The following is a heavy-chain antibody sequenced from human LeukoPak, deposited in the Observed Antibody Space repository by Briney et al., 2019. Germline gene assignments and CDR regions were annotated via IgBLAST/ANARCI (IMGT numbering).Heavy chain of an antibody. J-gene: IGHJ3*02. V-gene: IGHV4-39*01. CDR2: IYYSGST. CDR3: ARVFDI. Sequence: GSLRLSCAASGFTFSSYGMHWVRQPPGKGLEWIGNIYYSGSTYYNPSLKSRVTISVDTSKNQFSLRLSSVTAADTAVYYCARVFDIWGQGTMVTVSS. CDR1: GFTFSSYG.